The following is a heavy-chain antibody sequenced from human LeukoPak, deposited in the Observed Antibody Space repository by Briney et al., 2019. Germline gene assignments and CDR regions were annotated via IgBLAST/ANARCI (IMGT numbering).Heavy chain of an antibody. J-gene: IGHJ6*02. CDR1: GFTFSSYS. CDR2: ISSSSSYI. D-gene: IGHD3-22*01. V-gene: IGHV3-21*01. Sequence: GGSLRLSCAASGFTFSSYSMNWVRQAPGKGLEWVSSISSSSSYIYYADSVKGRFTISRDNAKNSLYLQMNSLRAEDTAVYYCARVYDSRGSRDYYGMDVWGQGTTVTVSS. CDR3: ARVYDSRGSRDYYGMDV.